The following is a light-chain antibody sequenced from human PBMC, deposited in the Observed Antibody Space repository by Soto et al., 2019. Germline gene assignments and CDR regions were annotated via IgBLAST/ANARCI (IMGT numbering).Light chain of an antibody. J-gene: IGKJ5*01. CDR3: QQRSNWPPT. V-gene: IGKV3-11*01. CDR1: QSVSSY. CDR2: DAS. Sequence: DIVLTQSPATLSLSPGERATLSCRASQSVSSYLAWYQQKPGQAPRLLIYDASNRATGIPARFSGSGSGTDFTLTISRLEPEDFAVYYCQQRSNWPPTFGQGTRLESK.